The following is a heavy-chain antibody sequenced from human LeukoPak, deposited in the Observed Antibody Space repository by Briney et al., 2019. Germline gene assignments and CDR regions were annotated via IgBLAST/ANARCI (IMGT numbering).Heavy chain of an antibody. CDR2: IDPNSGGT. CDR3: ARDRYGDGFAHLDY. J-gene: IGHJ4*02. V-gene: IGHV1-2*02. CDR1: GYTFTGYY. D-gene: IGHD5-24*01. Sequence: ASVKVSCKASGYTFTGYYMHWVRQAPGQGLEWMGWIDPNSGGTNYAQKFQGRVTMTRDTSITTAYMELSRLTSDDTAVYYCARDRYGDGFAHLDYWGQGALVTVSS.